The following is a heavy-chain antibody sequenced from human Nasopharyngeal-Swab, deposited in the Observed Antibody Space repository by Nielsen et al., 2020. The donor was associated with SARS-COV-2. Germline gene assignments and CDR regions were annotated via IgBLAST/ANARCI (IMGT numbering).Heavy chain of an antibody. CDR2: ISGSGGST. D-gene: IGHD1-26*01. CDR3: AREGRLPFDY. V-gene: IGHV3-23*01. J-gene: IGHJ4*02. CDR1: GFTFSSYA. Sequence: GESLKISCAASGFTFSSYAMSWVRQAPGKGPEWVSAISGSGGSTYYADSVKGRFTISRDNSKNTLYLQMNSLRAEDTAVYYCAREGRLPFDYWGQGTLVTVSS.